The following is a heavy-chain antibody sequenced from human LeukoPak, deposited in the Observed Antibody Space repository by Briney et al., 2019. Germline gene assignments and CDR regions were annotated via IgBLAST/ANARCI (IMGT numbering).Heavy chain of an antibody. Sequence: SDTLSLTCTVSGGSINSYYWSWIRHPPGKGLEWIMYIYYSGSTNYHPSLKSRVTISVDTYKNQFALKLSSVTAADTAVYYCARGAAAGTGDGFDPWGQGTLVSVSS. CDR3: ARGAAAGTGDGFDP. D-gene: IGHD6-13*01. CDR2: IYYSGST. CDR1: GGSINSYY. V-gene: IGHV4-59*07. J-gene: IGHJ5*02.